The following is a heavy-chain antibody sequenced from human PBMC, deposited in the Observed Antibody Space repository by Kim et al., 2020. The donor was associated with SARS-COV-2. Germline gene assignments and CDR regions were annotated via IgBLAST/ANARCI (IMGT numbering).Heavy chain of an antibody. D-gene: IGHD6-13*01. CDR1: GFTFSTYA. V-gene: IGHV3-23*01. Sequence: GGSLRLSCGASGFTFSTYAMSWVRQAPGKGLEWVSGISGSGGSTYYADSVKGRFIISRDNSKNTLYVQMNSLRAEDTAVYYCAKDGMAYSSSWGGGDAFDIWGQGTMVTVSS. CDR2: ISGSGGST. CDR3: AKDGMAYSSSWGGGDAFDI. J-gene: IGHJ3*02.